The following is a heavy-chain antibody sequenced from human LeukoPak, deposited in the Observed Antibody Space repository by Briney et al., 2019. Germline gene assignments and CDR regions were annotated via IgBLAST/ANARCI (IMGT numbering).Heavy chain of an antibody. CDR3: AHPPWMATTKYYFDY. J-gene: IGHJ4*02. CDR2: ISGSGGST. D-gene: IGHD5-24*01. Sequence: GGSLRLSCAASGFTFSSYAMSWVRQAPGKGLEWVSAISGSGGSTYYADSVKGRFTISRDNSKNTLYLQMNSLRAEDTAVYYCAHPPWMATTKYYFDYWGQGTLVTVSS. CDR1: GFTFSSYA. V-gene: IGHV3-23*01.